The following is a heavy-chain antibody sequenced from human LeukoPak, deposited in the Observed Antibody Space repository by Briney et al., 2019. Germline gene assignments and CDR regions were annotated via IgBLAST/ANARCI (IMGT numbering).Heavy chain of an antibody. CDR1: GFTFCRYD. D-gene: IGHD3-22*01. J-gene: IGHJ4*02. CDR3: AKDGEYYDSSGYIDY. Sequence: GGPLRLFCAASGFTFCRYDVHGAREATGKALVWVADISYDGSNKYYADSVKGRFTISRDNSKNTLYLQMNSLRAEDTAVYYCAKDGEYYDSSGYIDYWGQGTLVTVSS. CDR2: ISYDGSNK. V-gene: IGHV3-30*18.